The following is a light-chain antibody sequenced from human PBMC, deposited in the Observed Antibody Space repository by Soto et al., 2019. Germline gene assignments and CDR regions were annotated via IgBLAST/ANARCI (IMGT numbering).Light chain of an antibody. CDR2: WAS. CDR1: QSVLYSSNNKNY. CDR3: QQYYSAIS. J-gene: IGKJ5*01. V-gene: IGKV4-1*01. Sequence: VLTPPAPSLPLFLCGSPTTNSKSAQSVLYSSNNKNYLAWYQQKPGQPPKLLIYWASTRESGVPDRFSASGSGTDFTLTISSLQAEDAAVYYCQQYYSAISFGQGTRLEIK.